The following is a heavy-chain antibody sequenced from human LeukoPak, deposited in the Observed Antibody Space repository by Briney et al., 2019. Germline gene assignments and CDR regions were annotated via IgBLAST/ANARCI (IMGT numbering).Heavy chain of an antibody. D-gene: IGHD2-2*01. CDR1: GGIFSGYY. J-gene: IGHJ5*02. Sequence: PSETLSLTCPGYGGIFSGYYWSWLRQPPGKGLEWIGEINHSGSTNYNPSLKSRVTISVDTSKNLLSLKMSSVTAADTAVYYCARRQGIVVVPAADWFDPWGQGTLVTVSS. V-gene: IGHV4-34*01. CDR2: INHSGST. CDR3: ARRQGIVVVPAADWFDP.